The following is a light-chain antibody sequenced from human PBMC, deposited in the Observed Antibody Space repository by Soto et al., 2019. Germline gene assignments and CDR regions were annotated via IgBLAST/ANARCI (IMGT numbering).Light chain of an antibody. CDR1: QSISSW. Sequence: DIQMTQSPSTLSASVGDRVTITCRASQSISSWLAWYQQKPGKAPKLLIHKASSLERGIPSRFSASGSGTEFTLTISSLQPDDFATYYCQQYNSYPTFGQGTKLEIK. V-gene: IGKV1-5*03. CDR3: QQYNSYPT. J-gene: IGKJ2*01. CDR2: KAS.